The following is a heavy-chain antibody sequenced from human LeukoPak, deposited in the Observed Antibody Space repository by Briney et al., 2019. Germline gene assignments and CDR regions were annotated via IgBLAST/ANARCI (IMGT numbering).Heavy chain of an antibody. D-gene: IGHD2-15*01. CDR1: GYSFTSYW. Sequence: GESLKISCMGSGYSFTSYWIGWVRQMPGKGLEWMGIIYPGDSDTGYSPSFQGQATISADKSISTAYLQWSSLKASDTAMYYCARHTQYYYFDYWGQGTLVTVSS. CDR2: IYPGDSDT. J-gene: IGHJ4*02. V-gene: IGHV5-51*01. CDR3: ARHTQYYYFDY.